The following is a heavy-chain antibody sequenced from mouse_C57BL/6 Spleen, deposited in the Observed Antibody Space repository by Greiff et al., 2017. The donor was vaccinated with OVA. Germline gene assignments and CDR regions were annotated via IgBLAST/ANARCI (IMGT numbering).Heavy chain of an antibody. D-gene: IGHD2-5*01. V-gene: IGHV5-6*01. CDR3: ARHHYSNYVYFDY. Sequence: EVKLMESGGDLVKPGGSLKLSCAASGFTFSSYGMSWVRQTPDKRLEWVATISSGGSYTYYPDSVKGRFTISRDNAKNTLYLQMSSLKSEDTAMYYCARHHYSNYVYFDYWGQGTTLTVSS. J-gene: IGHJ2*01. CDR2: ISSGGSYT. CDR1: GFTFSSYG.